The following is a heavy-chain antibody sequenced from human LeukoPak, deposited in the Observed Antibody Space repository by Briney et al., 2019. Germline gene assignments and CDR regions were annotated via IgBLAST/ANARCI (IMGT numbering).Heavy chain of an antibody. CDR3: ARDLLKYYDFWSGPTGVDY. D-gene: IGHD3-3*01. V-gene: IGHV1-18*01. CDR2: ISAYNGNT. Sequence: ASVKVSCKASGYTFTSYGISWVRQAPGQELEWMGWISAYNGNTNYAQKLQGRVTMTTDTSTSTAYMELRSLRSDDTAVYYCARDLLKYYDFWSGPTGVDYWGQGTLVTVSS. CDR1: GYTFTSYG. J-gene: IGHJ4*02.